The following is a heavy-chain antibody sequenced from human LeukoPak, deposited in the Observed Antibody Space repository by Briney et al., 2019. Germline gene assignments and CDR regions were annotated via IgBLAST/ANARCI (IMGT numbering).Heavy chain of an antibody. CDR1: GFTFSSYA. CDR3: ARDLRVVITGSFDS. V-gene: IGHV3-30-3*01. D-gene: IGHD3-22*01. J-gene: IGHJ4*02. Sequence: GGSLRLSCAASGFTFSSYAMHWVRQAPGKGLEWVAVISYDGSNKYYADSVKGRFTISRDNSKNSLYLQMNSLRAEDTALYYCARDLRVVITGSFDSWGQGTLVTVSS. CDR2: ISYDGSNK.